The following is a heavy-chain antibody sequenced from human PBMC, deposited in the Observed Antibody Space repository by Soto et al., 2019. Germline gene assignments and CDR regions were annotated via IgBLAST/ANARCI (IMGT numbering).Heavy chain of an antibody. D-gene: IGHD2-2*01. Sequence: PGESLKISCKGSGYSFTSYWISWVRQMPGKGLEWMGRIDPSDSYTNYSPSFQGHVTISADKSISTAYLQWSSLKASDTAMYYCAVPGYLPAAQDYYYYYGMDVWGQGTTVTVSS. V-gene: IGHV5-10-1*01. CDR2: IDPSDSYT. CDR3: AVPGYLPAAQDYYYYYGMDV. CDR1: GYSFTSYW. J-gene: IGHJ6*02.